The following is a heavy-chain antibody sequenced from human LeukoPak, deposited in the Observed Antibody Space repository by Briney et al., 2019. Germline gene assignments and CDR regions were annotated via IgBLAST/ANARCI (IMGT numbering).Heavy chain of an antibody. CDR3: TRDGDYVYYYYGMDV. J-gene: IGHJ6*02. D-gene: IGHD4-17*01. CDR1: GFTFGDYA. CDR2: IRSKAYGGTT. V-gene: IGHV3-49*04. Sequence: GGSLRLSCTASGFTFGDYAMSWVRQAPGKGLEWVGFIRSKAYGGTTEYAASVKGRFTISRDDSKSIAYLQMNSLKTEDTAVYYCTRDGDYVYYYYGMDVWDQGTTVTVSS.